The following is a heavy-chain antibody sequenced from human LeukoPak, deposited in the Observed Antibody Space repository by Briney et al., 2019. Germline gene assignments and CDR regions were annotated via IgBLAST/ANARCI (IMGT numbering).Heavy chain of an antibody. CDR1: GFTFSSYS. CDR3: ARDVGGYSSSWYPRSYYYYYYMDV. Sequence: GGSLRLSCAASGFTFSSYSMSWVRQAPGKGLEWVANIKQDGSEKYYADSVKGRFTISRDNAKNSLYLQMNSLRAEDTAVYYCARDVGGYSSSWYPRSYYYYYYMDVWGKGTTVTVSS. J-gene: IGHJ6*03. V-gene: IGHV3-7*01. D-gene: IGHD6-13*01. CDR2: IKQDGSEK.